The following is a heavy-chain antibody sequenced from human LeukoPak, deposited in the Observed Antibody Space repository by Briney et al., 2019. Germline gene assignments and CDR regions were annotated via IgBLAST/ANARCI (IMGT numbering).Heavy chain of an antibody. CDR1: GYTFTSYY. D-gene: IGHD2-2*01. J-gene: IGHJ4*02. CDR3: ARAHEGYQLLSEGEEY. CDR2: INPSGGST. V-gene: IGHV1-46*01. Sequence: ASVKVSCKASGYTFTSYYMHWVRQAPGQGLEWMGIINPSGGSTSYAQKFQGRVTMTRDTSTSTVYMELSSLRSEDTAVYYRARAHEGYQLLSEGEEYWGQGTLVTVSS.